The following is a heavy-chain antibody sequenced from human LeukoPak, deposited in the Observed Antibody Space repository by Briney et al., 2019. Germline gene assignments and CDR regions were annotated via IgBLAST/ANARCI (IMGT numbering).Heavy chain of an antibody. Sequence: PSETLSLTCTVSGYSISSGYYWGWIRQPPGKGLEWIGGIYHSGSTYYNPSLKSRVTISVDTSKNQFSLKLSSVTAADTAVYYCARQQMGGTLFDYWGQGTLVTVSS. V-gene: IGHV4-38-2*02. D-gene: IGHD2/OR15-2a*01. CDR3: ARQQMGGTLFDY. J-gene: IGHJ4*02. CDR1: GYSISSGYY. CDR2: IYHSGST.